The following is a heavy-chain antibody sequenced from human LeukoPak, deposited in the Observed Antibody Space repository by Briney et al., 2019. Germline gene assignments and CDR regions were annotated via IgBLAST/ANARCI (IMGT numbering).Heavy chain of an antibody. CDR1: GFTFSTYS. Sequence: GGSLRLSCAASGFTFSTYSMNWVRQAPGKGLEWVSSISSSSSYIYYADSVKGRFTISRDNAKNSLYLQMNSLRAEDTAVYYCARVGYDSSGYLDYWGQGTLVTVSS. CDR2: ISSSSSYI. J-gene: IGHJ4*02. D-gene: IGHD3-22*01. CDR3: ARVGYDSSGYLDY. V-gene: IGHV3-21*01.